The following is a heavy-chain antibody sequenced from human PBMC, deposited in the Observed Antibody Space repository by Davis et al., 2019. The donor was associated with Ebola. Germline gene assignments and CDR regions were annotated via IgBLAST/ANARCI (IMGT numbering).Heavy chain of an antibody. CDR1: GGSTSSSSYY. CDR2: IYYSGST. V-gene: IGHV4-39*01. J-gene: IGHJ4*02. D-gene: IGHD6-6*01. CDR3: ARPRGAARGYFDY. Sequence: SETLSLTCTVSGGSTSSSSYYWGWIRQPPGKGLEWIGSIYYSGSTYYNPSLKSRVTISVDTSKNQFSLKLSSVTAADTAVYYCARPRGAARGYFDYWGQGTLVTVSS.